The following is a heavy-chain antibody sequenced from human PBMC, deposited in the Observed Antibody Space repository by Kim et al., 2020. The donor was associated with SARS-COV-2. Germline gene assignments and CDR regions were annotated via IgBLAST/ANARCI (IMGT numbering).Heavy chain of an antibody. V-gene: IGHV3-23*01. J-gene: IGHJ1*01. CDR3: AKDRGDDSSGYYPSSEYFQH. D-gene: IGHD3-22*01. Sequence: RFTISRDNSKNTLYLQMNSLRAEDTAVYYCAKDRGDDSSGYYPSSEYFQHWGQGTLVTVSS.